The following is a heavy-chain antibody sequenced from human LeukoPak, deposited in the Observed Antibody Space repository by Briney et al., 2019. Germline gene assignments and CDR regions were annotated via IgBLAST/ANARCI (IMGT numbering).Heavy chain of an antibody. D-gene: IGHD1-26*01. Sequence: ASVKVSCKASGCTFTSYGISWVRQAPGQGLEWMGWISAYNGNTNYAQKLQGRVTMTTDTSTSTAYMELRSLRSDDTAVYYCARLIAGWELPAQKRWYYFDYWGQGTLVTVSS. CDR1: GCTFTSYG. V-gene: IGHV1-18*01. CDR3: ARLIAGWELPAQKRWYYFDY. CDR2: ISAYNGNT. J-gene: IGHJ4*02.